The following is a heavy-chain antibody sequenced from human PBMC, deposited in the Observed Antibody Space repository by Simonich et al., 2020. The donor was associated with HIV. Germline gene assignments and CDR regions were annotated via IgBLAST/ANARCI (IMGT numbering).Heavy chain of an antibody. J-gene: IGHJ5*02. CDR3: ASHYGGNHLNWFDP. D-gene: IGHD2-15*01. CDR2: INNSGST. CDR1: GGSFSGYY. Sequence: QVQLQQWGAGLLKPSETLSLTCAVYGGSFSGYYWSWIRQPPGKGLEWIGEINNSGSTNYNPSLKSRVTISVDTSKNQFSLKLSSVTAADTAVYYCASHYGGNHLNWFDPWGQGTLVTVSS. V-gene: IGHV4-34*01.